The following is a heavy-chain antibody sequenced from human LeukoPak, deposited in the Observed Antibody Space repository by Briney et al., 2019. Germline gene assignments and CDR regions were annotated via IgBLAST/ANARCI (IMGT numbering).Heavy chain of an antibody. D-gene: IGHD6-13*01. CDR3: ARGSVRGPAAGLFDY. CDR2: IIPILGIA. Sequence: ASVKVSCKASGGTFSSYAISWVRQAPGQGLEWMGRIIPILGIANYAQKFQGRVTITADKSTSTAYMELSSLRSEDTAVYYCARGSVRGPAAGLFDYWGQGTLVTVSS. CDR1: GGTFSSYA. J-gene: IGHJ4*02. V-gene: IGHV1-69*04.